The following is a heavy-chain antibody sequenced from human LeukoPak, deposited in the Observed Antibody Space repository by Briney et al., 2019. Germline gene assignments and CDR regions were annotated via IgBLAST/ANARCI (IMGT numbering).Heavy chain of an antibody. CDR3: ARVWELSFDY. CDR2: SYSGGTS. J-gene: IGHJ4*02. CDR1: GFTVSTDH. V-gene: IGHV3-53*01. D-gene: IGHD1-26*01. Sequence: PGGSLRLSCAASGFTVSTDHMSWVRQAPGKGLEWVAISYSGGTSQHAESVKGRFTISRDNSKNMLYLQMNSLRAEDTALYYCARVWELSFDYWGQGTLVTVSS.